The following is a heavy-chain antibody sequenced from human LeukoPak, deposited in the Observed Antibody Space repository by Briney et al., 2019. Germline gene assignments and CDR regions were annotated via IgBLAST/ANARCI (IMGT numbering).Heavy chain of an antibody. CDR1: GGSFSGYY. Sequence: PSETLSLTCAVYGGSFSGYYWSWIRQPPGKGLEWIGEINQSGSTNYNPSLKSRVTISVDTSKNQFSLKLSPVTAADTAVYYCARGRITMVRGVIGWFDPWGQGTLVTVSS. D-gene: IGHD3-10*01. V-gene: IGHV4-34*01. J-gene: IGHJ5*02. CDR2: INQSGST. CDR3: ARGRITMVRGVIGWFDP.